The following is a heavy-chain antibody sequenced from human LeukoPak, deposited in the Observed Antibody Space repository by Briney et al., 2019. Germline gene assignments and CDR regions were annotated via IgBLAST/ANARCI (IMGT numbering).Heavy chain of an antibody. CDR3: ARGGIAEWYFDL. J-gene: IGHJ2*01. CDR1: GGTFSSYT. D-gene: IGHD6-13*01. CDR2: IIPILGIA. Sequence: PSVKVSCKASGGTFSSYTISWVRQAPGQGLEWMGRIIPILGIANYAQKFQGRVTITADKSTSTAYMELSSLRSEDTAVYYCARGGIAEWYFDLWGRGTLVTVSS. V-gene: IGHV1-69*02.